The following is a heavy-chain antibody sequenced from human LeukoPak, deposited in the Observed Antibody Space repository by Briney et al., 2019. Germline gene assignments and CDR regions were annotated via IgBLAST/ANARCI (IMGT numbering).Heavy chain of an antibody. V-gene: IGHV4-34*01. CDR2: IDHSGST. J-gene: IGHJ4*02. Sequence: SETLSLTCAVYGGSFNGYYWTWVRQPPGKGLEWIGEIDHSGSTNYNPSLTSRVTISVDTSKNQFSLKLSSVTAADTAVYYCARHWRGPLDYWGQGTLVTVSS. CDR1: GGSFNGYY. CDR3: ARHWRGPLDY.